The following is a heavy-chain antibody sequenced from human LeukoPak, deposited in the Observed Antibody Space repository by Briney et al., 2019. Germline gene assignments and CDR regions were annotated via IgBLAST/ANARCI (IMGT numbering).Heavy chain of an antibody. V-gene: IGHV4-34*01. CDR3: ASSRNCSSTSCLYAFDI. Sequence: SETLSLTCAVYGGSFSGYYWSWIRQPPGKGLEWIGEINHSGSTNYNPSLKSRVTISVDTSKNQFSLKLSSVTAADTAVYYCASSRNCSSTSCLYAFDIWGQGTMVTVSS. CDR1: GGSFSGYY. D-gene: IGHD2-2*01. J-gene: IGHJ3*02. CDR2: INHSGST.